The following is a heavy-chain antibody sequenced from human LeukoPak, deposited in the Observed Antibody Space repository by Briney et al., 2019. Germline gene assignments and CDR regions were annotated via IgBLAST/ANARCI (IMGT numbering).Heavy chain of an antibody. Sequence: GGSLRLSCAASGFTFSSYAMSWVRQAPGKGLEWVAVISYDGSNKYYADSVKGRFTISRDNSKNTLYLQMNSLRAEDTAIYYCASRHYDFGYYWGQGTLVTVSS. J-gene: IGHJ4*02. D-gene: IGHD4-17*01. CDR2: ISYDGSNK. CDR1: GFTFSSYA. V-gene: IGHV3-30*04. CDR3: ASRHYDFGYY.